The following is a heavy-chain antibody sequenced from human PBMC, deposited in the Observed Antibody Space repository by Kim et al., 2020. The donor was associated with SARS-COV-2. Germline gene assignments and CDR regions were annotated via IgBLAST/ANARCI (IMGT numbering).Heavy chain of an antibody. CDR3: NSGSYSP. V-gene: IGHV3-21*01. J-gene: IGHJ5*02. Sequence: SRSIYYADSVKGRYPITRDNAKNSLYLQMNSLRAEDTAVYYCNSGSYSPWGQGTLVTVSS. D-gene: IGHD3-10*01. CDR2: SRSI.